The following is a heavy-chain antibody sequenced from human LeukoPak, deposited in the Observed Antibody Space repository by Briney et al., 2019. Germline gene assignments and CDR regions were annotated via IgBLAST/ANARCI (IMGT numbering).Heavy chain of an antibody. CDR3: AREDPQTRVPEGLDV. J-gene: IGHJ6*02. V-gene: IGHV4-59*01. D-gene: IGHD4/OR15-4a*01. CDR1: GGSIGSYS. CDR2: IYFTGTT. Sequence: SETLSLTCAVSGGSIGSYSWSWLRQPPGRALEWIGYIYFTGTTNYNPSLKSRVTISVDTSKNQFSLSLTSVTAADTAVYYCAREDPQTRVPEGLDVWGQGTTVTVSS.